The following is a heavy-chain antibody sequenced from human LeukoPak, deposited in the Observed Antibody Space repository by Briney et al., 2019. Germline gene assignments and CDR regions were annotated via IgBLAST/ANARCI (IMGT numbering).Heavy chain of an antibody. Sequence: SQTLSLTCAISGDSVSSNSAVWNWIRQSPTRGLEWLGSTYYRSKWYNDYGISVKSRITINPDTSKNKFSLQLNSVLPEDTALYYCARAMRISAAGTYYFDYWGQGTLVTVSS. CDR3: ARAMRISAAGTYYFDY. D-gene: IGHD6-13*01. V-gene: IGHV6-1*01. J-gene: IGHJ4*02. CDR1: GDSVSSNSAV. CDR2: TYYRSKWYN.